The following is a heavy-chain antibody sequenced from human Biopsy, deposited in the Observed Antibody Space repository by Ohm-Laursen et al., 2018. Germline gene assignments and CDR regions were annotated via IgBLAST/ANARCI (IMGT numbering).Heavy chain of an antibody. CDR1: GFTFSSYA. J-gene: IGHJ5*02. D-gene: IGHD6-19*01. V-gene: IGHV3-23*01. CDR3: ASDRDSSGSFRWNH. Sequence: SLRLSCAASGFTFSSYAVSWVRQAPGKGLEWVSAITSSGDTTYYSDSVKGRFTITRDNSKNTLYLQMNSLRAEDTAVYYCASDRDSSGSFRWNHWGQGTLVTVSS. CDR2: ITSSGDTT.